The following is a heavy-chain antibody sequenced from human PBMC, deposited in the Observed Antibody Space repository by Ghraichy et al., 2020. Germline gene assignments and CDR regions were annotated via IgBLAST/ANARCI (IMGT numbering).Heavy chain of an antibody. CDR1: GFTFSSYG. D-gene: IGHD1-26*01. CDR2: ISYDRSNK. Sequence: GGSLRLSCAASGFTFSSYGMHWVRQAPGKGLEWVAVISYDRSNKYYADSVKGRFTISRDNSKNTLYLQMNSLRAEDTAVYYCAGELTRYYGMDVWGQGTTVTVSS. J-gene: IGHJ6*02. V-gene: IGHV3-30*03. CDR3: AGELTRYYGMDV.